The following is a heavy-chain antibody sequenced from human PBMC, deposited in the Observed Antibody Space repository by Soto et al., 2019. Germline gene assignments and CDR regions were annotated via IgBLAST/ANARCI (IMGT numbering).Heavy chain of an antibody. D-gene: IGHD6-13*01. CDR2: IYSGGST. Sequence: GGSLRLSCAASGFTVSSNYMSWVRQAPGKGLEWVSVIYSGGSTYYADSVKGRFTISRDISKNTLYLQMNSLRAEDMAVYYCAREQDTQQLAFAFDIWGQGTMVTVSS. CDR1: GFTVSSNY. V-gene: IGHV3-53*01. CDR3: AREQDTQQLAFAFDI. J-gene: IGHJ3*02.